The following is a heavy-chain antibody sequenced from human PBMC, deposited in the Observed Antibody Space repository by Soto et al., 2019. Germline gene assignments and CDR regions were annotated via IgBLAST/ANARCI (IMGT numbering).Heavy chain of an antibody. Sequence: QVQLQESGPGLVKPSQTLSLTCTVSGGSISSGGYYWSWIRQHPGKGLEWIGYIYYSGSTYYNPSLKSRVTISVDTSKIQFSLKLSSVTAADTAVYYCARSRLHTVTTPEAYFDYWGQGTLVTVSS. D-gene: IGHD4-17*01. V-gene: IGHV4-31*03. J-gene: IGHJ4*02. CDR3: ARSRLHTVTTPEAYFDY. CDR2: IYYSGST. CDR1: GGSISSGGYY.